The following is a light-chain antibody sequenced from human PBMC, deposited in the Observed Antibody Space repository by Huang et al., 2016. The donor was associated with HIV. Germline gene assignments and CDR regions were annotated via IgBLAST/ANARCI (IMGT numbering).Light chain of an antibody. CDR2: GTY. J-gene: IGKJ1*01. CDR3: QQYNNWPRT. Sequence: EIVMTQSPATLSVSPGERATLSCRASQSVSSNLAWYQQKPGQAPRLLIYGTYTRATGIPARFSGSGSGTDFTLTISSLQSEDFAVYCCQQYNNWPRTFGQGTKVEIK. CDR1: QSVSSN. V-gene: IGKV3-15*01.